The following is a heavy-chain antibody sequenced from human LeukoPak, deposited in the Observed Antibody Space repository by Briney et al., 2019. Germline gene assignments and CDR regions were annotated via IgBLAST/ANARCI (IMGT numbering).Heavy chain of an antibody. D-gene: IGHD1-26*01. Sequence: SETLSLTCTVSGGSISSSSYYWGWIRQPPGKGLEWIGSIYYSGSTYYNPSLKSRVTISVDTSKNQFSLKLSSVTAADTAVYYCARAGWEQHLLYGMDVWGQGTTVTVSS. CDR3: ARAGWEQHLLYGMDV. CDR1: GGSISSSSYY. CDR2: IYYSGST. J-gene: IGHJ6*02. V-gene: IGHV4-39*07.